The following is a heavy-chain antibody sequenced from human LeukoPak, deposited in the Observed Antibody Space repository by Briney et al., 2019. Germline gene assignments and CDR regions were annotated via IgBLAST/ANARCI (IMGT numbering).Heavy chain of an antibody. CDR1: GFTFSSYS. V-gene: IGHV3-48*02. Sequence: GGSLRLSCAASGFTFSSYSMNWVRQAPGKGLEWVSYISSSCSTIYYADSVKGRFTISRDNAKNSLYLQMNSLRDEDTAVYYCARDSDYVWGSYRYTAGVDYWGQGTLVTVSS. CDR2: ISSSCSTI. CDR3: ARDSDYVWGSYRYTAGVDY. J-gene: IGHJ4*02. D-gene: IGHD3-16*02.